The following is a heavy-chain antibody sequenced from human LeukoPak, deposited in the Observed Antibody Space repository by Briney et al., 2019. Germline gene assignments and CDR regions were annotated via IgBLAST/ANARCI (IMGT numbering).Heavy chain of an antibody. CDR1: GYSFTNYW. V-gene: IGHV5-51*01. D-gene: IGHD6-19*01. J-gene: IGHJ3*02. CDR3: ATRFSTGWYDAFDI. CDR2: IYPADSDT. Sequence: GESLQISCKGSGYSFTNYWIGWVRQMPGKGLEWMGIIYPADSDTRYSPSFRGKVTISADKSISTAYLQWSSLKASDTAMYYCATRFSTGWYDAFDIWGQGTMVGVSS.